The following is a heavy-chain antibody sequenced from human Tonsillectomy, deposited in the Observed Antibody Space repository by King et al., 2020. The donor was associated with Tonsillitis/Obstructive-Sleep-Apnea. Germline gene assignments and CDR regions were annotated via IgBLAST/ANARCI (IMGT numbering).Heavy chain of an antibody. CDR2: ISYDGSNK. D-gene: IGHD2-8*01. J-gene: IGHJ3*02. CDR3: ARERGTYCINGVCYAFDI. V-gene: IGHV3-30*04. Sequence: HVQLVESGGGVVQPGRSLRLSCAASGFTFSNYAMHWVRQAPGKGLEWVAVISYDGSNKYYADSVKGRFTISRDNSKNTLYLQMNSLRAEDTAVYYCARERGTYCINGVCYAFDIWGQGTMVTVSS. CDR1: GFTFSNYA.